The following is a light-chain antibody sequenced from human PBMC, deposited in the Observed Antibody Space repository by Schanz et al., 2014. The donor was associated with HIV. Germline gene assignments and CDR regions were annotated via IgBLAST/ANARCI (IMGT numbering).Light chain of an antibody. Sequence: EIVMTQSPGTLSVSPGERAIVSCRASQSVRSHLAWYQQKPGQAPRLLIYGTSTRATGIPARFSGSGSGTEFTPTISSLQSEDFAVYYCQQYDKWPTFGQGTRLDIK. J-gene: IGKJ5*01. CDR2: GTS. CDR1: QSVRSH. CDR3: QQYDKWPT. V-gene: IGKV3-15*01.